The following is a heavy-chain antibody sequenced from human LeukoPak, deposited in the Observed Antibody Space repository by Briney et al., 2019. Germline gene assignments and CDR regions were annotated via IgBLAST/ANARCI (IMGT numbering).Heavy chain of an antibody. V-gene: IGHV3-30*02. CDR1: GFIVSNDG. CDR3: VKEVSFGEMGGDN. Sequence: GGSLRLSCAASGFIVSNDGMHWVRQTRGKGLEWVTFIKADGSEKDYADSVKGRFTISRDNSKSTLFLQMNSLRAEDMALYHCVKEVSFGEMGGDNWGQGTLVTVSS. D-gene: IGHD3-16*01. J-gene: IGHJ4*02. CDR2: IKADGSEK.